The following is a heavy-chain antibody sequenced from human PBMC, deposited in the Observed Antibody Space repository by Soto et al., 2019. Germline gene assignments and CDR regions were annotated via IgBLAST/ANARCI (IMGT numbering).Heavy chain of an antibody. CDR2: IDPSDSYT. Sequence: GESLKISCKGSGYSFTSYWISWVRQMPGKGLEWMGRIDPSDSYTNYSPSFQGHVTTSADKSISTAYLQWSSLKASDTAMYYCASIPTRSYYYGMDVWGQGTTVTVSS. V-gene: IGHV5-10-1*01. CDR1: GYSFTSYW. CDR3: ASIPTRSYYYGMDV. J-gene: IGHJ6*02. D-gene: IGHD2-21*01.